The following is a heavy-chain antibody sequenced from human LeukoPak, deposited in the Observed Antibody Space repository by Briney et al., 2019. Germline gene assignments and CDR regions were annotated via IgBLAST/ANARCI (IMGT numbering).Heavy chain of an antibody. CDR3: ARELLDGSGSTPFDY. Sequence: GGSLRLSCAASGFTFSSYSMNWVRQAPGKGLEWVSSISSRSTYIYYADSVKGRFTIYRDNAKNSLFLQMNSLRAEDRALYYCARELLDGSGSTPFDYWGQGTLVTVSS. CDR1: GFTFSSYS. CDR2: ISSRSTYI. D-gene: IGHD3-10*01. J-gene: IGHJ4*02. V-gene: IGHV3-21*01.